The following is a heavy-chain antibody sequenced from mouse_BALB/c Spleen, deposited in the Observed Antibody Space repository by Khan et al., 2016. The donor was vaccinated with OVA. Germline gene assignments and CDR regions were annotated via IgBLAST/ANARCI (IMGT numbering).Heavy chain of an antibody. Sequence: VQLQQSGPELVKPGASVKISCKASGYSFTGYFMNWVMQSHGKRLEWIGRINPHIGETFYNQKFTEKATLTVDESSTTANMELRSLASEDSAVYYCARKNGSDFDYWGQGTTLTVSS. J-gene: IGHJ2*01. V-gene: IGHV1-20*02. D-gene: IGHD1-1*01. CDR2: INPHIGET. CDR1: GYSFTGYF. CDR3: ARKNGSDFDY.